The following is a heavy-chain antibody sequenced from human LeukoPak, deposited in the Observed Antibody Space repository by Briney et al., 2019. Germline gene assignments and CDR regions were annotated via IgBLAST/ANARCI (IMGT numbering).Heavy chain of an antibody. J-gene: IGHJ4*02. V-gene: IGHV3-48*01. Sequence: EGSLRLSCAASGFTFSSYSMNWVRQAPGKGLKWISYISSSSSTIYYADSVKGRFTISRDNAKNSLYLLMNSLRAEDTAVYYCARDDFWSPSTVDYWGQGTLVTVSS. CDR1: GFTFSSYS. CDR3: ARDDFWSPSTVDY. CDR2: ISSSSSTI. D-gene: IGHD3-3*01.